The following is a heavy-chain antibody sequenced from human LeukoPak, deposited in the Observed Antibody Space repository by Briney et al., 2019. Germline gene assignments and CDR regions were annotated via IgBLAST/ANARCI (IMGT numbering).Heavy chain of an antibody. Sequence: GGSLRLSCAASGFTFSSYEMNWVRQAPGRRLEWVSYISSSGSTIYYADSVKGRFTISRDNAKNSLYLQMNSLRAEDTAVYYCARDATTVTTYYYYYMDVWGKGTTVTVSS. V-gene: IGHV3-48*03. CDR1: GFTFSSYE. J-gene: IGHJ6*03. CDR2: ISSSGSTI. D-gene: IGHD4-11*01. CDR3: ARDATTVTTYYYYYMDV.